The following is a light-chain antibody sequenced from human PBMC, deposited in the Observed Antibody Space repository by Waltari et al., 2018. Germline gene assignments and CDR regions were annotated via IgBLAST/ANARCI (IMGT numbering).Light chain of an antibody. CDR1: SGSVSTSYF. CDR2: STN. CDR3: ALYLGSGFSWV. Sequence: QTVVTQEPSFSVSPGGTVTLTCGLSSGSVSTSYFVSWYQQTPGQAPRALIYSTNTRSSGVPERFSGSILGNKAALTITGAQADDESDCYCALYLGSGFSWVFGGGTKLTVL. J-gene: IGLJ3*02. V-gene: IGLV8-61*01.